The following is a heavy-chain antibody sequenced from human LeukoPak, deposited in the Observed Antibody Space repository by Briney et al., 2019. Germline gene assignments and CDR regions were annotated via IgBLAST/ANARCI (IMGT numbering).Heavy chain of an antibody. CDR3: ARADCSSSTCYLRRSWFDP. CDR2: ISTSSRYI. J-gene: IGHJ5*02. Sequence: PGGSLRLSCAASGFTFSSYWMHWVRQAPGKGLEWVSSISTSSRYIYYKDSVRGRFTISRDDAKNSLYLEMNSLRAEDTAVYYCARADCSSSTCYLRRSWFDPWGQGTLVTVSS. CDR1: GFTFSSYW. D-gene: IGHD2-2*01. V-gene: IGHV3-21*01.